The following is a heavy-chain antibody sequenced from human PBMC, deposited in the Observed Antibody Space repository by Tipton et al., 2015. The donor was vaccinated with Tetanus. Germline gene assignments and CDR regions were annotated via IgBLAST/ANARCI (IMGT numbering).Heavy chain of an antibody. J-gene: IGHJ4*02. CDR3: TRDWLGIGNY. D-gene: IGHD6-19*01. V-gene: IGHV3-15*01. CDR1: GFTFSNAW. Sequence: SLRLSCAASGFTFSNAWMSWVRQAPGKGLEWVGQIKSTSDGGTADHAPPVKGRFTISRDDSKSTLYLQMNSLKTEDIAVYYCTRDWLGIGNYWGQGTLVTVSS. CDR2: IKSTSDGGTA.